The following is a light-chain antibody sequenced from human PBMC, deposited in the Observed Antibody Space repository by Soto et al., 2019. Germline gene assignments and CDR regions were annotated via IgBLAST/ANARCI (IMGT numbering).Light chain of an antibody. CDR2: GNT. V-gene: IGLV1-40*01. Sequence: QSVLTQPPSVSGAPGQRVTISCTGSSSNIGAGYDVHWYQQLPGRAPKLLIYGNTNRPSGVPDRFSGSKSGTAASLAITRLDAEDEADYCCLSFDSSMSVVFGGGTKVTVL. J-gene: IGLJ2*01. CDR3: LSFDSSMSVV. CDR1: SSNIGAGYD.